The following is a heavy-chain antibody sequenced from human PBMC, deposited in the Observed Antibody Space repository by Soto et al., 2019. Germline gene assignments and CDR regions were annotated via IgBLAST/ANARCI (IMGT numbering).Heavy chain of an antibody. J-gene: IGHJ6*02. Sequence: GESLKISCKGSGYSFTSYWISWVRQMPGKGLERMGRIDPSDSYTNYSPSCQGHVTISADKSISTAYLQWSSLKASDTAMYCCEIIRNHYYFWSGHQDYYYGMDVWGQGTTVTVSS. CDR3: EIIRNHYYFWSGHQDYYYGMDV. CDR1: GYSFTSYW. CDR2: IDPSDSYT. V-gene: IGHV5-10-1*01. D-gene: IGHD3-3*01.